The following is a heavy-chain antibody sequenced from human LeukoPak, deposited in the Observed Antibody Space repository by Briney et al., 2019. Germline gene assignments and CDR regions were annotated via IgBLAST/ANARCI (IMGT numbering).Heavy chain of an antibody. J-gene: IGHJ5*02. V-gene: IGHV4-59*01. Sequence: PSETLSLTCTVSGGSISSYYWSWIRQPPGEGLEWIGYISYSGSTNYNPSLKSRVTISVDTSKNQLSLKLSSVTAADTAVYYCARGNYGDYVFAWGQGTLVTVSS. CDR1: GGSISSYY. D-gene: IGHD4-17*01. CDR2: ISYSGST. CDR3: ARGNYGDYVFA.